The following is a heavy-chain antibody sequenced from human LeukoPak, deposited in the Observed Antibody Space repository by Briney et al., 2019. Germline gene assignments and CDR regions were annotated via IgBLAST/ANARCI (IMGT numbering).Heavy chain of an antibody. J-gene: IGHJ3*02. CDR3: ARDWDVVVPAAIGSDAFDI. V-gene: IGHV1-18*01. CDR1: GYTFTSYG. Sequence: ASVKVSCKASGYTFTSYGISWVRQAPGQGLEWMGWISAYNGNTNYAQKLQGRVTMTTDTPTSTAYMELRSLRSDDTAVYYCARDWDVVVPAAIGSDAFDIWGQGTMVTVSS. CDR2: ISAYNGNT. D-gene: IGHD2-2*02.